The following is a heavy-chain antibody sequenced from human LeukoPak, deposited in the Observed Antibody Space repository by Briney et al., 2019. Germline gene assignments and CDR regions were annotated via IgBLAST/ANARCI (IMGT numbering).Heavy chain of an antibody. CDR3: ANGGTYSSGP. J-gene: IGHJ5*02. CDR1: GFTFSTYS. CDR2: ISSTSNYI. Sequence: PGGSLRLSCEASGFTFSTYSMNWVRQAPGKGLEWVSSISSTSNYIYHIDSVKGRFTISRDNAKNSLFLQINSLRAEDTAVYYCANGGTYSSGPWGQGTLVTVSS. D-gene: IGHD3-22*01. V-gene: IGHV3-21*01.